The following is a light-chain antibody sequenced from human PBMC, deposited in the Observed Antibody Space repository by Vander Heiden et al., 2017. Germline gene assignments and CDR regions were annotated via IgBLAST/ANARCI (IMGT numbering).Light chain of an antibody. CDR2: EAS. CDR3: QQYNHWHLLS. Sequence: EIVLMQSPATLSVSSGERATPSCRASQSVTSNLACYKQQPGQAPRHLIHEASTRANSIPARFSGSGSGTDFTLTISSLQSEDFAVYYCQQYNHWHLLSFGGGTKVEVK. V-gene: IGKV3-15*01. CDR1: QSVTSN. J-gene: IGKJ4*01.